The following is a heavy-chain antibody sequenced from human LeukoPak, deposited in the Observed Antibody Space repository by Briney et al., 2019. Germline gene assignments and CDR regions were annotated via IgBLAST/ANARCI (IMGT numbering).Heavy chain of an antibody. Sequence: GGSLSLSCAPSVFTFTRYSMNCVRRAPGKGREGVSSISSSSSDIYYADSEKGRFNISRDNAKHTLYLQMDSLRAEDTAVYSRARGGSGRTQDDTYDIWGQGTKVTVSS. CDR3: ARGGSGRTQDDTYDI. J-gene: IGHJ3*02. CDR1: VFTFTRYS. CDR2: ISSSSSDI. D-gene: IGHD3-10*01. V-gene: IGHV3-21*01.